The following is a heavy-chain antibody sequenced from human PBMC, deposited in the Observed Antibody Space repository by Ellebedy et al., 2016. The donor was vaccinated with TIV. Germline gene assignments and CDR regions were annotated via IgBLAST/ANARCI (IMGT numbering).Heavy chain of an antibody. Sequence: GESLKISXAASGFTFSSYSMNWVRQAPGKGLEWVSYISSSTSTTYYADSVKGRFTISRDNAKNSLYLQMNSLRAEDTAVYYCAREAPTVTTRDAFDIWGQGTMVTVSS. CDR2: ISSSTSTT. V-gene: IGHV3-48*04. CDR3: AREAPTVTTRDAFDI. CDR1: GFTFSSYS. J-gene: IGHJ3*02. D-gene: IGHD4-17*01.